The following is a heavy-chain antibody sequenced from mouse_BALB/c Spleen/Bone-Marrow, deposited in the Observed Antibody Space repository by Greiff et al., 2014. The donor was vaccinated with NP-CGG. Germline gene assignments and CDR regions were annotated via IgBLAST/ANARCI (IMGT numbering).Heavy chain of an antibody. CDR3: AREARTGAWFAY. J-gene: IGHJ3*01. CDR1: GYTFTTYT. CDR2: IVPSSGYT. Sequence: QVQLQQPGAELARPGASVKMSCRASGYTFTTYTIQWVKRRPGQGLEWIGYIVPSSGYTDYNQKFKDKTSLTADKSSNTAYIQLSSLTSADSAVYYCAREARTGAWFAYWGQGTLVTVSA. D-gene: IGHD4-1*01. V-gene: IGHV1-4*02.